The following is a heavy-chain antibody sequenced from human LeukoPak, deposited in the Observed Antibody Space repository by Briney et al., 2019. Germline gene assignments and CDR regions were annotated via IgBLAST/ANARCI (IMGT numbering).Heavy chain of an antibody. D-gene: IGHD2-2*01. CDR1: GVSISSSSYY. J-gene: IGHJ3*02. V-gene: IGHV4-39*01. Sequence: SETLSLNCTVSGVSISSSSYYWGWIRQPPGKRLGWIGSIYYSGSTYYNPSLKSRLTISVDTSKNQFSLELSSVTAADTAVYYCASVVPAAYDAFDIWGQGTMVTVSS. CDR3: ASVVPAAYDAFDI. CDR2: IYYSGST.